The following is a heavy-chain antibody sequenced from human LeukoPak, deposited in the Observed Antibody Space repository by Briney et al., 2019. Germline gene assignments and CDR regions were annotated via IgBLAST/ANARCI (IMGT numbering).Heavy chain of an antibody. CDR1: GYSFTSYW. D-gene: IGHD2-15*01. CDR3: ARQVPGCSGGSCYSGWFDP. Sequence: PGESLKISCKGSGYSFTSYWIGWVRQMPGKGLEWMGIIYPGDSDTRYSPSFQGQVTMSADKSISTAYLQWSSLKASDTAMYYCARQVPGCSGGSCYSGWFDPWGQGTLVTVSS. V-gene: IGHV5-51*01. CDR2: IYPGDSDT. J-gene: IGHJ5*02.